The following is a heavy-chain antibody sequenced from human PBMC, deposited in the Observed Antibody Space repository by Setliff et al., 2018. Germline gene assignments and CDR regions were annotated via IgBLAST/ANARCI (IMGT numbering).Heavy chain of an antibody. CDR3: ARSLGSGSYYGSRPFHSDY. D-gene: IGHD3-10*01. J-gene: IGHJ4*02. CDR2: IDRSGNT. CDR1: GDSISTGINY. V-gene: IGHV4-61*10. Sequence: SETLSLTCTVSGDSISTGINYWSWIRQPAGKGLEWIGHIDRSGNTNFNPSLKSRVTISGDTSQNYFSLKLTSVTEADTAVYYCARSLGSGSYYGSRPFHSDYWGQGILVTVSS.